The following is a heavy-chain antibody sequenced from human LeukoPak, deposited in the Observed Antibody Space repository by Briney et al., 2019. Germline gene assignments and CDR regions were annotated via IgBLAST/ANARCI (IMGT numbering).Heavy chain of an antibody. CDR1: GGSFSGYY. CDR3: ARHPFRLWFGEQPSYYYGMDV. J-gene: IGHJ6*02. Sequence: SSETLSLTCAVYGGSFSGYYWSWIRQPPGKGLEWIGEINHSGSTNYNPSLKSRVTMSVDTSKNQFSLKLSSVTAADTAVYYCARHPFRLWFGEQPSYYYGMDVWGQGTTVTVSS. CDR2: INHSGST. V-gene: IGHV4-34*01. D-gene: IGHD3-10*01.